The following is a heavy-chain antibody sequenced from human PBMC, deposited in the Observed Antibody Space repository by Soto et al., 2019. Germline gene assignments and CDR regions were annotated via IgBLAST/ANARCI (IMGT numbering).Heavy chain of an antibody. CDR2: IYWDDDK. J-gene: IGHJ2*01. V-gene: IGHV2-5*02. CDR1: GFSLSTSGVG. CDR3: ARPYYFGSERLYWYFDL. Sequence: QITLKESGPPLAKPTQTLTLTCTFSGFSLSTSGVGVGWIRQPPGKALEWLALIYWDDDKRYSPSLKSRLTITQDTSKNQVVLTMTNMDPVDTATYSCARPYYFGSERLYWYFDLWGRGTLVTVSS. D-gene: IGHD3-10*01.